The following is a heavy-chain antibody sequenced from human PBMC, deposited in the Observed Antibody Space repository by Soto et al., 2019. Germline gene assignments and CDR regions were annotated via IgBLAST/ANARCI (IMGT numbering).Heavy chain of an antibody. CDR1: GFTVSSHY. V-gene: IGHV3-66*01. CDR2: IYNSGTS. CDR3: ARGTWIVLGLIPEAFDI. J-gene: IGHJ3*02. Sequence: EVQLVESGGGLVQPGGSLRLSCAASGFTVSSHYINWVRQAPGKGLDWVSVIYNSGTSFYADSVKGRFTVSRDTAKNSVFLQMSSLRAEDTAVYFCARGTWIVLGLIPEAFDIWGQGTMVTVSS. D-gene: IGHD3-10*01.